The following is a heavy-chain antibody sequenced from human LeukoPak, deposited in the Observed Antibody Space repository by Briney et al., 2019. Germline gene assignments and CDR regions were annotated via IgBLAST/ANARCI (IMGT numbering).Heavy chain of an antibody. CDR2: INPNSGVT. D-gene: IGHD2-2*01. J-gene: IGHJ4*02. CDR1: GYTFTGYY. CDR3: ARDKGVPAAMGPTNMGNDY. V-gene: IGHV1-2*02. Sequence: ASVKVSCKASGYTFTGYYMHWVRQAPGQGLEWMGWINPNSGVTNYAQKFQGRVTMTRDTSISTAYMELSRLRSDDTAFYYCARDKGVPAAMGPTNMGNDYWGQGTLVTVSS.